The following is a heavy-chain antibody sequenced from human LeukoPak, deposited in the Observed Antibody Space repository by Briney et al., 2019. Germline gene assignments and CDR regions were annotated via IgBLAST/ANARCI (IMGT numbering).Heavy chain of an antibody. V-gene: IGHV3-7*01. J-gene: IGHJ3*02. D-gene: IGHD2-2*01. CDR1: GFTFSSYW. CDR3: ARHLRYSSSTRCSDAFDI. Sequence: PGGSLRLSCAASGFTFSSYWMSWVRQAPGKGLEWVANIKEDGSEKYYVDSVKGRFTISRDNAKKSLYLQMNSLRVEDTAVYYCARHLRYSSSTRCSDAFDIWGQGTMVTVSS. CDR2: IKEDGSEK.